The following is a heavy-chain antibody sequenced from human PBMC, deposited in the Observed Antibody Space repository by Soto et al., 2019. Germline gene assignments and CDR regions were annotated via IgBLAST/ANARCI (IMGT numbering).Heavy chain of an antibody. V-gene: IGHV3-13*01. CDR1: GFTVSFYD. Sequence: EVQLVESGGGLVQPGGSLRLACAASGFTVSFYDMHWVRHVTGKGLEWVSTLGAGGDTYFPDSVKGRFTISRDNAKNSLYLQMNNLGAGDTAVYYCARGTMVRGTLDPGISGPLDYWGQGTLVAVSS. J-gene: IGHJ4*02. CDR2: LGAGGDT. CDR3: ARGTMVRGTLDPGISGPLDY. D-gene: IGHD3-10*01.